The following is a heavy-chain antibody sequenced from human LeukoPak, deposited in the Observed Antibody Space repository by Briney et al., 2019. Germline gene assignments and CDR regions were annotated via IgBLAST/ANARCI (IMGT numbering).Heavy chain of an antibody. D-gene: IGHD1-1*01. CDR1: GFTFSSYW. J-gene: IGHJ4*02. V-gene: IGHV3-7*01. CDR2: IKQDGSEK. CDR3: ARDRGTWNDDGFDY. Sequence: GGSLRLSCAASGFTFSSYWMSWVRQAPGKGLEWVANIKQDGSEKYYVDSVKGRFTISRDNAKNSLYLQMNSLRAEDTAVYYCARDRGTWNDDGFDYWGQGTLVTVSS.